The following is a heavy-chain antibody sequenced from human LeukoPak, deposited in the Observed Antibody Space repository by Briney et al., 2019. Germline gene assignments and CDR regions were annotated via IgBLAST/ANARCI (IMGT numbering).Heavy chain of an antibody. CDR3: ARNHPAGNDGNFDY. Sequence: SETVSLTCTVSGGSINSYLWSWIRQPPGKGLEWIGFIYDSASANYNPSLKSRVTISVDTSKNQFSLRLTSVTAADTAVYYCARNHPAGNDGNFDYWGKGIVVRVSS. J-gene: IGHJ4*02. V-gene: IGHV4-59*01. D-gene: IGHD3-10*01. CDR1: GGSINSYL. CDR2: IYDSASA.